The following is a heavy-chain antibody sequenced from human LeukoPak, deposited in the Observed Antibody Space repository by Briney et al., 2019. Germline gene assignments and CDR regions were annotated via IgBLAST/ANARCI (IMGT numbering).Heavy chain of an antibody. J-gene: IGHJ4*02. D-gene: IGHD1-26*01. V-gene: IGHV4-4*09. CDR2: IPHSGTT. Sequence: SETLSLTCIVSGGSILTYSWNWIRQTPGKGLEWIGYIPHSGTTSYRSSLKSRVTISVDSSKNQLSLKLASVTAADTAVYFCARWDARAWAFGSWGPGTLVPVSS. CDR3: ARWDARAWAFGS. CDR1: GGSILTYS.